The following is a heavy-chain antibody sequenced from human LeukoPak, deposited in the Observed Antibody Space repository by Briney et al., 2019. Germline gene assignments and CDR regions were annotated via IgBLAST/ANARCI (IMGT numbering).Heavy chain of an antibody. CDR3: AKEEPYSSGWQD. Sequence: GRSLRLSCAASGFTFDDYAMHWVRQAPGKGLEWVSAISGSGGSTYYADSVKGRFTISRDNSKNTLYLQMNSLRAEDTAVYYCAKEEPYSSGWQDWGQGTLVTVSS. V-gene: IGHV3-23*01. J-gene: IGHJ1*01. D-gene: IGHD6-19*01. CDR1: GFTFDDYA. CDR2: ISGSGGST.